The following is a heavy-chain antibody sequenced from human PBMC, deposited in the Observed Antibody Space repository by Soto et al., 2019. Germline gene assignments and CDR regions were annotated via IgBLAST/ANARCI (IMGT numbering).Heavy chain of an antibody. CDR2: IYQSGVT. CDR3: AGMPYTSGLRFDP. V-gene: IGHV4-30-2*01. J-gene: IGHJ5*02. Sequence: TLSLTCTVSGDSYSISTYSWSWIRQPPGKGLEWVGFIYQSGVTSYNPSLKSRVTISLDRSNNQCSLKLRSVTAADTAVYFCAGMPYTSGLRFDPWGQGTLVTVSS. CDR1: GDSYSISTYS. D-gene: IGHD6-19*01.